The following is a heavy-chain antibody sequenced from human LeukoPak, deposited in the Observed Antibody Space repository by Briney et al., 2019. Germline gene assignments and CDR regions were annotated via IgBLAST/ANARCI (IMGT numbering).Heavy chain of an antibody. CDR3: ARRVVAIFYFDY. J-gene: IGHJ4*02. D-gene: IGHD3-3*01. CDR2: IYHSGIT. Sequence: PSETLSLTCAVSGGSISSGGYSWSWIRQPPGKDLEWIGYIYHSGITYYNPSLKSRVTMSLDRSKNQFSLKLTSVTAADTAVYYCARRVVAIFYFDYWGQGALVTVSS. CDR1: GGSISSGGYS. V-gene: IGHV4-30-2*01.